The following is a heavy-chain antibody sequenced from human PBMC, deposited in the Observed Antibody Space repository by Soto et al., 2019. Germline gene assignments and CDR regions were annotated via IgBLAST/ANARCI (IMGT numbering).Heavy chain of an antibody. J-gene: IGHJ6*02. CDR3: APLSVSLSGPYGIHV. Sequence: SETLSLTCSVSGYSVTSSDYYWAWTRQPPGKGLEWIGSMFYSGLTYYNPSLKSRVTLSVDTSKNQFSVRLNSVTAADTAVYYCAPLSVSLSGPYGIHVWGQGTTVTVSS. CDR2: MFYSGLT. D-gene: IGHD2-15*01. V-gene: IGHV4-39*01. CDR1: GYSVTSSDYY.